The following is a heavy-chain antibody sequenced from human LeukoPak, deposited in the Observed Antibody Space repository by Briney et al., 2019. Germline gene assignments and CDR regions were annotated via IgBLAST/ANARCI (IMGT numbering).Heavy chain of an antibody. CDR3: ARTQTEYSYGHPYCFDY. V-gene: IGHV3-23*05. CDR2: IETGGAST. Sequence: GGSLRLSCAASGFTFSSYGMSWVRQAPGKGLEWVSAIETGGASTYYADSVKGRFSISRDNSKNTLYLQMNSLRAEDTAVYYCARTQTEYSYGHPYCFDYWGQGTLVTVSS. J-gene: IGHJ4*02. CDR1: GFTFSSYG. D-gene: IGHD5-18*01.